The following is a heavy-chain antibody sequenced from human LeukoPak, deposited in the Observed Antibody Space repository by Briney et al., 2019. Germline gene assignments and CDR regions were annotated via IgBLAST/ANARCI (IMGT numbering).Heavy chain of an antibody. Sequence: PSETLSLTCTVSGGSISSGDYYWSWIRQPPGRGLEWIGEINHSGSTNYNPSLKSRVTISVDTSKNQFSLKLSSVTAADTAVYYCARGNTPLWVVVAATSYDYWGQGTLVTVSS. D-gene: IGHD2-15*01. CDR1: GGSISSGDYY. CDR3: ARGNTPLWVVVAATSYDY. CDR2: INHSGST. V-gene: IGHV4-39*07. J-gene: IGHJ4*02.